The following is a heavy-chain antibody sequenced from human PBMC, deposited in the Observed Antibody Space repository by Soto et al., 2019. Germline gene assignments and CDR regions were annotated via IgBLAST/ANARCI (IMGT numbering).Heavy chain of an antibody. CDR3: ARGHMVRGVYDNWFDP. CDR1: GDSSSTSTYS. D-gene: IGHD3-10*01. Sequence: SETQSLTCTFAGDSSSTSTYSWSWIRQPPGKALEWVGFIYRSGVTSYNPSLKSRVSISLNTSNNQCSLKLRSVTAADTAVYYCARGHMVRGVYDNWFDPWGKGTLVTVGS. J-gene: IGHJ5*02. V-gene: IGHV4-30-2*01. CDR2: IYRSGVT.